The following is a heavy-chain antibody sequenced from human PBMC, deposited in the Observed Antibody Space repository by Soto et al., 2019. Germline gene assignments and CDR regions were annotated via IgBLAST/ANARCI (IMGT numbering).Heavy chain of an antibody. CDR1: GFSFSSYA. D-gene: IGHD6-19*01. CDR3: AKDVVSQWLALGLI. J-gene: IGHJ3*02. Sequence: GGSLRLSCTASGFSFSSYAMSWVRQAPGKGLEWVSGLSVNSEYTYYADSVEGRFTISRDNSRNTLYLEINGLRAEDTAVYYCAKDVVSQWLALGLICGQGTMVTVSS. V-gene: IGHV3-23*01. CDR2: LSVNSEYT.